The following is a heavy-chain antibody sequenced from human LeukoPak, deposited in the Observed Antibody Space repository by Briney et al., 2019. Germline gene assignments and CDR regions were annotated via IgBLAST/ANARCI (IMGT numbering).Heavy chain of an antibody. CDR3: AKRRVDIVVVPAGWTGWFDP. J-gene: IGHJ5*02. V-gene: IGHV3-23*01. D-gene: IGHD2-2*03. CDR1: GFTFSSYA. Sequence: GGSLRLSCAASGFTFSSYAMSWVRQAPGKGLEWVSTLNSNGGTTYYADSVKGRFTISRDNSKNTLYLQMNSLRAEDTAVYYCAKRRVDIVVVPAGWTGWFDPWGQGTLVTVSS. CDR2: LNSNGGTT.